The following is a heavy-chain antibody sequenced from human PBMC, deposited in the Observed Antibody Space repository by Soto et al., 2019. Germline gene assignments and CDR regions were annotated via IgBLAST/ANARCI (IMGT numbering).Heavy chain of an antibody. V-gene: IGHV1-2*02. CDR2: INPYSGGA. CDR3: ARVIRGAYYNSPLDT. J-gene: IGHJ5*02. CDR1: GYTFTGYF. Sequence: QVQLLQSGAEVKKPGASVKVSCKASGYTFTGYFMHWVRQAPGQGLEWMGWINPYSGGADYAQSFQGRVTRTRDTSISTVYMELRRLRFDDTAVYYCARVIRGAYYNSPLDTWGQGTVVTVSS. D-gene: IGHD3-10*01.